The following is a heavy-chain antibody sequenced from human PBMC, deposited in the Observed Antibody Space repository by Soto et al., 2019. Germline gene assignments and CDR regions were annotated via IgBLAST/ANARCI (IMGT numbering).Heavy chain of an antibody. CDR2: ISGSGGST. V-gene: IGHV3-23*01. CDR3: AWRTSSWSFDY. Sequence: EVQLLESGGGLVQPGGSLRLSCAASGFTFCSYAMSWVRQAPGKGLEWVSAISGSGGSTYYADSVKGRFTFSRDNSKNTLSLQMNSLRAEDTAVYYCAWRTSSWSFDYWGQGTLVTVSS. J-gene: IGHJ4*02. CDR1: GFTFCSYA. D-gene: IGHD6-13*01.